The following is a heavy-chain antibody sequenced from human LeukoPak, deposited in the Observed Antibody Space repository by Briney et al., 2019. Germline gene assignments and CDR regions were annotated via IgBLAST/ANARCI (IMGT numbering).Heavy chain of an antibody. CDR2: ISYSGST. D-gene: IGHD5-12*01. CDR3: ARGGGYDISFDY. CDR1: GGSISSGDYY. Sequence: ASETLSLTCTVSGGSISSGDYYWSWIRQPPGKGLEWIGYISYSGSTYYNPSLKSRVTISVDRSKNQFSLKLSSVTAADTAVYYCARGGGYDISFDYWGQGTLVTVSS. V-gene: IGHV4-30-4*01. J-gene: IGHJ4*02.